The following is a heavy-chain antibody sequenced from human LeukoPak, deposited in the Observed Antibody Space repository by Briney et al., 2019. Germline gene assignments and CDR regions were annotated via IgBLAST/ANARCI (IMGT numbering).Heavy chain of an antibody. CDR3: ARGSGRYGSDY. J-gene: IGHJ4*02. CDR1: GGSFSGYY. Sequence: SETLSLTCAVYGGSFSGYYWSWIRQPPGKGLEWIGEINHRGSTNYNPSLKSRVTISVDTSKNQFSLKLSSVTAADRAVYYCARGSGRYGSDYWGQGTLVTVSS. V-gene: IGHV4-34*01. CDR2: INHRGST. D-gene: IGHD3-10*01.